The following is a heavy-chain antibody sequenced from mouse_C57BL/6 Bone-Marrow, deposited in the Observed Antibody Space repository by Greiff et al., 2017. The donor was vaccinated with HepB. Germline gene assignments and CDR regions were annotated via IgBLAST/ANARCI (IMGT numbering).Heavy chain of an antibody. CDR1: GFTFSSYG. J-gene: IGHJ3*01. CDR3: ARGATVVAPFAY. D-gene: IGHD1-1*01. CDR2: ISSGGSYT. V-gene: IGHV5-6*01. Sequence: EVQLVESGGDLVKPGGSLKLSCAASGFTFSSYGMSWVRQTPDKRLEWVATISSGGSYTYYPDSVKGRFTISRDNAKNTLYLQMSSLKSEDTAMYYCARGATVVAPFAYWGQGTLVTVSA.